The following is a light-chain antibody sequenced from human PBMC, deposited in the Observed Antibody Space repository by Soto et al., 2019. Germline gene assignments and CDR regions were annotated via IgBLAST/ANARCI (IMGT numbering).Light chain of an antibody. CDR2: GVS. J-gene: IGKJ2*01. CDR1: QSISRY. V-gene: IGKV1-39*01. Sequence: DIQMTPSPSSLSASVGDRVTITCRASQSISRYLNWYQHKPGKAPKLLIYGVSSLLSGVPSRFSGRGSGTDFTLTISSLQPEDFATYYCQQSHSTPLAFGQGTKLEIK. CDR3: QQSHSTPLA.